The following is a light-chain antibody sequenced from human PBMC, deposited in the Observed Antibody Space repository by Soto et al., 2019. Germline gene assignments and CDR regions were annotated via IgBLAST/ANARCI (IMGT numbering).Light chain of an antibody. J-gene: IGLJ1*01. Sequence: QSALTQPRSVSGSPGQSVTISCTGTSSDVGTYNYVSWYQQHPGKAPKLMIYDVSKRPSGVPDRFSGSKSSNTASLTISGLQAEDEADYYCCSYAGSYTYVFGTGTKVTVL. V-gene: IGLV2-11*01. CDR1: SSDVGTYNY. CDR2: DVS. CDR3: CSYAGSYTYV.